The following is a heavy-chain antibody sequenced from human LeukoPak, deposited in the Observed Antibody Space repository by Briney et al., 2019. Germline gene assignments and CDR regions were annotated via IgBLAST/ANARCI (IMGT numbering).Heavy chain of an antibody. V-gene: IGHV4-30-4*01. J-gene: IGHJ4*02. CDR3: ARGLGYCNGGECSYYFDY. D-gene: IGHD2-8*02. Sequence: SETLSLTCTVSGGSISSGDYYWSWIRQPPGKGLEWIAYIYYSGTTYYNPSLKSRLTISIDTSKSQFSLKLSSVTAADTAVYYCARGLGYCNGGECSYYFDYWGQGTLVTVSS. CDR2: IYYSGTT. CDR1: GGSISSGDYY.